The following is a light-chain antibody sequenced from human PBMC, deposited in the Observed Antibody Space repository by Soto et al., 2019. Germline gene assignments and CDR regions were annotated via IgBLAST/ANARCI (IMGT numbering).Light chain of an antibody. Sequence: QSALTQPPSASGSPGQSVTISCTGTSSDVGGYNYVPWYQQHPGKAPKVMIYDVNKRPSGVPDRFSGSKSGNTASLTVSGLQAEDEADSYCSSHAGSDNPFVFGTGTKRTVL. CDR1: SSDVGGYNY. CDR2: DVN. J-gene: IGLJ1*01. V-gene: IGLV2-8*01. CDR3: SSHAGSDNPFV.